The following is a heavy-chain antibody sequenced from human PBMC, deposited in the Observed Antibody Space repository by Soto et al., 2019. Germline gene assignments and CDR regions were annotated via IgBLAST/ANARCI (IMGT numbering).Heavy chain of an antibody. D-gene: IGHD3-16*01. CDR1: GFTFSSYG. CDR2: IWYDGSKK. Sequence: QVQLVESGGGVVQPGRSLRLSCAASGFTFSSYGMHWVRQAPGKGLEWVAVIWYDGSKKYYADSVKGRFTISRDNSKNTQYLQMNRLRAEDTAVYYCARDGLAPKIYYYSYYLDVWGKGTTVTVSS. J-gene: IGHJ6*03. CDR3: ARDGLAPKIYYYSYYLDV. V-gene: IGHV3-33*01.